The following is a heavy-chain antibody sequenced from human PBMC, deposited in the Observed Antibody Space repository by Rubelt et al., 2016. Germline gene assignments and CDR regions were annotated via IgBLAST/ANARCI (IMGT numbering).Heavy chain of an antibody. CDR2: IYYSGST. D-gene: IGHD4-23*01. J-gene: IGHJ5*02. CDR3: ARLRAVVTPWFDP. CDR1: GGSISSSSYY. Sequence: QLQLQESGPGLVKPSETLSLTCTVSGGSISSSSYYWGWIRQPPGKGLEWIGSIYYSGSTYYNPSLKSRVTISVDTSQNQFSLNLSSVTAADTAVYYCARLRAVVTPWFDPWGQGTLVTVSS. V-gene: IGHV4-39*07.